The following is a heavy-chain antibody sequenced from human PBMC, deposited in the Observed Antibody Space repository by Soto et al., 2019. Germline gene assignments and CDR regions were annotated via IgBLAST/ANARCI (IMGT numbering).Heavy chain of an antibody. Sequence: QVQLVESGGGVVQPGRSLRLSCAASGFTFSSYGMHWVRQAPGKGLHWVALIWYDGTNKYYADSVKGRFTISRDKSKDTLYLQMHSLLPGDTAGDYCARNRGTGYNGSYGADSWGQGTLVTVAS. J-gene: IGHJ4*02. CDR3: ARNRGTGYNGSYGADS. D-gene: IGHD1-26*01. CDR2: IWYDGTNK. V-gene: IGHV3-33*01. CDR1: GFTFSSYG.